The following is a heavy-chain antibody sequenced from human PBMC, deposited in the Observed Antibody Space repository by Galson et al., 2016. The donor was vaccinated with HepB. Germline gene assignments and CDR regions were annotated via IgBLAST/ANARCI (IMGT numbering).Heavy chain of an antibody. CDR2: IYYSGST. V-gene: IGHV4-34*01. D-gene: IGHD3-22*01. CDR1: GGSFSGYY. J-gene: IGHJ5*02. CDR3: ARVIVVTSKSRFDP. Sequence: SETLSLTCAASGGSFSGYYWSWIRQPPGKGLEWIGSIYYSGSTYYNPSLKSRLTISVDTSKNQFSLKLNSVTAADTAVYYCARVIVVTSKSRFDPWGQGTLVTVSS.